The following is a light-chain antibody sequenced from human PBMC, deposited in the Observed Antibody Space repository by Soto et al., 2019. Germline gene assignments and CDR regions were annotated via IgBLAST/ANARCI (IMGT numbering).Light chain of an antibody. CDR2: DAS. Sequence: EIVLTQSPATLSLSPGERATLSCRASQSVSSFLAWYQQNPGQAPRLLLYDASNRATGIPARFSGSGSGTDLTLTISSLEPEDFAVYYCQQRSNWPGTFGQGTKLEIK. CDR1: QSVSSF. J-gene: IGKJ2*01. CDR3: QQRSNWPGT. V-gene: IGKV3-11*01.